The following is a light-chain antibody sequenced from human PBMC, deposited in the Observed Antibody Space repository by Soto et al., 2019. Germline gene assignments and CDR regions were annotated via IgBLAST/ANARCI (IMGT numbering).Light chain of an antibody. CDR1: NSDVGGYNY. CDR2: DVN. CDR3: CSYAGTYTWV. Sequence: SVLTQPRSVSGSPGQSVTISCTGTNSDVGGYNYVSWYQQHPGKAPKLMIYDVNKRPSGVPDRFSGSKSGNTASLTISGLQAEDEADYYCCSYAGTYTWVFGGGTKLTVL. J-gene: IGLJ3*02. V-gene: IGLV2-11*01.